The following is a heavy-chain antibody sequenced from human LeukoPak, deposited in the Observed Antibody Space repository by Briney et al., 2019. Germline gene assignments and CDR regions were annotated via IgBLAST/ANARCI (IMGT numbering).Heavy chain of an antibody. D-gene: IGHD6-6*01. CDR1: GYTFTSYG. J-gene: IGHJ6*03. CDR2: ISAYNGNT. CDR3: ARDRNRSSWYYYMDV. V-gene: IGHV1-18*01. Sequence: ASVKVSCKASGYTFTSYGISWVRQAPGQGLEWMGWISAYNGNTNYAQKLQGRVTMTTDTSTSTAYMELRSLRSDDTAVYYCARDRNRSSWYYYMDVWGKGTTVTVSS.